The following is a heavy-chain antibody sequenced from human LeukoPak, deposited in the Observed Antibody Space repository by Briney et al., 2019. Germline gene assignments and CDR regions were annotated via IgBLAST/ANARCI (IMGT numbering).Heavy chain of an antibody. Sequence: GGSLRLSCAASGFTFSSYGMHWVRQAPGKGLEWVAFIRYDGSNKYYADSVKGRFTISRDNSRNTLYLQMNSLRAEDTAVYYCAKEMSRLRMHYFDYWGQGTLVTISS. V-gene: IGHV3-30*02. D-gene: IGHD4-17*01. CDR3: AKEMSRLRMHYFDY. J-gene: IGHJ4*02. CDR1: GFTFSSYG. CDR2: IRYDGSNK.